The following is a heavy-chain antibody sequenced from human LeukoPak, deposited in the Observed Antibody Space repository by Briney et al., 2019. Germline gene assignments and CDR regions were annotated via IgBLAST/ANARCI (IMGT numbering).Heavy chain of an antibody. Sequence: ASVTVSCKASGYTFTGYYTHWVRQAPGQGLEWMGRINPNSGGTNYAQKFQGRVTMTRDTSISTAYMELSRLRSDDTAVYYCARGLGGYDFDYWGQGTLVTVSS. CDR3: ARGLGGYDFDY. CDR2: INPNSGGT. CDR1: GYTFTGYY. J-gene: IGHJ4*02. V-gene: IGHV1-2*06. D-gene: IGHD5-12*01.